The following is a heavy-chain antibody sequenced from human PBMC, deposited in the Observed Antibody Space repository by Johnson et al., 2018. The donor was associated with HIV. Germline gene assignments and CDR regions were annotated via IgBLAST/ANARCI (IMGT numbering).Heavy chain of an antibody. Sequence: VQLVESGGGLVQPGGSLRLSCVVSGFTFSRYWMSWVRQAPGKGLEWVANIKQDGSEKQSVDSVKGRFTISRDNAKNSLYLQMNSLKTEDTAVYYCALSYSLDAFDIWGQGTMVTVSS. CDR3: ALSYSLDAFDI. V-gene: IGHV3-7*05. D-gene: IGHD2-21*01. CDR2: IKQDGSEK. CDR1: GFTFSRYW. J-gene: IGHJ3*02.